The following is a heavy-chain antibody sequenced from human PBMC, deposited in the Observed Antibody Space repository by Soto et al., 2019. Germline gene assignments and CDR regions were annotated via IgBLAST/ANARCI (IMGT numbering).Heavy chain of an antibody. Sequence: QVQLQESGPGQVKPSETLSLTCTISGGSISVYYWSWVRQPPGHELEWIGYIYASGSPYYNPSLRSRVTLSADTSKNQISLKLTSPTAADTAVYYCARGVGSSPPRYWGRGTLVTVSS. V-gene: IGHV4-59*01. CDR1: GGSISVYY. CDR3: ARGVGSSPPRY. J-gene: IGHJ4*02. D-gene: IGHD1-26*01. CDR2: IYASGSP.